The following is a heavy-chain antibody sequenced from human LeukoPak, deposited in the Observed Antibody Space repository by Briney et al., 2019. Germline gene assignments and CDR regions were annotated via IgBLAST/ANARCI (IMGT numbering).Heavy chain of an antibody. J-gene: IGHJ4*02. CDR1: GFTFSSYA. V-gene: IGHV3-23*01. CDR3: AKDRSCTNDICHGDFDY. D-gene: IGHD2-8*01. CDR2: ISGSGGST. Sequence: GGSLRPSCAASGFTFSSYAMSWVRQAPGKGLEWVSSISGSGGSTYSADSVKGRFTISRDNSKNTLYLQMNSLRAEDTALYYCAKDRSCTNDICHGDFDYWGQGTLVTVSS.